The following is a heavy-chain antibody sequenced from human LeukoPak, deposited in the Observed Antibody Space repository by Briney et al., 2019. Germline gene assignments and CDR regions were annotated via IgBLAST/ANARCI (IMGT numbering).Heavy chain of an antibody. J-gene: IGHJ6*03. CDR1: GGSISSDSYY. V-gene: IGHV4-61*02. CDR3: ARTYRGYCSGGSCYSSIYYYYMDV. D-gene: IGHD2-15*01. Sequence: SETLSLTCTVSGGSISSDSYYWSWIRQPAGKGLEWIGRIYTSGSTNYNPSLKSRVTISVDTSKNQFSLNLSSVIAADTAVFYCARTYRGYCSGGSCYSSIYYYYMDVWGKGTTVTVS. CDR2: IYTSGST.